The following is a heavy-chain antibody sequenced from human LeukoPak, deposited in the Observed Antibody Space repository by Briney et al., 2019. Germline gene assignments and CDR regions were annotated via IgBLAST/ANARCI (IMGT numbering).Heavy chain of an antibody. CDR1: GFTFSSYG. J-gene: IGHJ4*02. Sequence: GGSLRLSCAASGFTFSSYGMHWVRQAPGKGLEWVAFIRYDGSNKYYADSVKGRFTISRDNSKNTLYLQMNSLRAEDTAVYYCAKAHRDYYDSSGYWGEGDYWGQGTLVTVSS. CDR2: IRYDGSNK. CDR3: AKAHRDYYDSSGYWGEGDY. D-gene: IGHD3-22*01. V-gene: IGHV3-30*02.